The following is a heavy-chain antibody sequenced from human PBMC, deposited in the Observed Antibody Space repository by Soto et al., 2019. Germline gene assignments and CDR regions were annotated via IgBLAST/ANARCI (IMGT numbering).Heavy chain of an antibody. V-gene: IGHV3-30-3*01. J-gene: IGHJ6*02. CDR2: ISYDGSNK. CDR3: ARDFLRPFSNGMDV. D-gene: IGHD3-16*01. Sequence: PGGSLRLSCAASGFTFSSYAMHWVRQAPGKGLEWVAVISYDGSNKYYADSVKGRFTISRDNSKNTLYLQMNSLRAEDTAVYYCARDFLRPFSNGMDVWGQGTTVTVSS. CDR1: GFTFSSYA.